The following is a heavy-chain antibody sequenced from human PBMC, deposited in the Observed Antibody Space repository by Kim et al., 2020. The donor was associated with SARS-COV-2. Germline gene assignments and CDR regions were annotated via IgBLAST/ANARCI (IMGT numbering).Heavy chain of an antibody. V-gene: IGHV4-61*01. J-gene: IGHJ4*02. Sequence: SETLSLTCTVSGGSVSSGSYYWSWIRQPPGKGLEWIGYIYYSGSTNYNPSLKSRVTISVDTSKNQFSLKLSSVTAADTAVYHCARETSSTSQGVDYWGQG. CDR2: IYYSGST. CDR3: ARETSSTSQGVDY. D-gene: IGHD2-2*01. CDR1: GGSVSSGSYY.